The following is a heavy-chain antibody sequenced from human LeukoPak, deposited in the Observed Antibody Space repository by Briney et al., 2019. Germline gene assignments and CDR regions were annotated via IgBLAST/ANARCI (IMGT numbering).Heavy chain of an antibody. D-gene: IGHD3-9*01. J-gene: IGHJ3*02. CDR3: ARREEDYDILTGYYPDAFDI. CDR2: IYHSGST. V-gene: IGHV4-4*02. CDR1: GGSISSSNW. Sequence: PSGTLSLTCAVSGGSISSSNWWSWVRRPPGKGLEWIGEIYHSGSTNYNPSLKSRVTISVDKSKNQFSLKLSSVTAADTAVYYCARREEDYDILTGYYPDAFDIWGQGTMVTVSS.